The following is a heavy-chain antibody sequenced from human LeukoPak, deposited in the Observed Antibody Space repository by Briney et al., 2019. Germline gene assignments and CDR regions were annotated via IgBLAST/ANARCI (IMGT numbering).Heavy chain of an antibody. CDR2: IYGSGST. CDR3: ARHPGDSSSWFPFDY. V-gene: IGHV4-59*08. J-gene: IGHJ4*02. CDR1: GDSIGSFY. D-gene: IGHD6-13*01. Sequence: SETLSLTCSVSGDSIGSFYWTWIRQPPGKGLEWIGSIYGSGSTTYNPSLKSRITISVDTSKNQFSLKLSSVTAADTAVYYCARHPGDSSSWFPFDYWGQGTLVTVSS.